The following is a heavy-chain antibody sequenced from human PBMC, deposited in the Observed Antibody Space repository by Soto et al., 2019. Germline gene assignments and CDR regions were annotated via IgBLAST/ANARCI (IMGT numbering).Heavy chain of an antibody. CDR1: GYTFIGYY. J-gene: IGHJ3*02. Sequence: QVQLVQSGAEVKKPGASVRVSCMASGYTFIGYYMHWVRQAPGQGLEWMGWINPNSGGTNFAPKFQGRVTMTRDTSISTANMELTRLRSDDTAVYYCARDSYYDILTGYSRNAFDIWGQGTMVTVSS. V-gene: IGHV1-2*02. D-gene: IGHD3-9*01. CDR3: ARDSYYDILTGYSRNAFDI. CDR2: INPNSGGT.